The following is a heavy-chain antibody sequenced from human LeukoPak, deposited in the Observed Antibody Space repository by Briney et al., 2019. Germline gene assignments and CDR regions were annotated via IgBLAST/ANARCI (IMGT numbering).Heavy chain of an antibody. CDR2: ISGNGDSI. V-gene: IGHV3-23*01. Sequence: GGSLRLSCAASGFTFSSYAMNWVRQAPGKGLEWVSGISGNGDSIYYGDSVKGRFTISRDNAKNSLFLQMNRLRGEDTAIYFCAREIPGRIAADCWGQGTLVTVSS. CDR1: GFTFSSYA. J-gene: IGHJ4*02. D-gene: IGHD2-15*01. CDR3: AREIPGRIAADC.